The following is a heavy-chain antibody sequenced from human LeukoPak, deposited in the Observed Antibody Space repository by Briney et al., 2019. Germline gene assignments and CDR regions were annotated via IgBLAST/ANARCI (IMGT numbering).Heavy chain of an antibody. CDR1: GGSFSGYY. J-gene: IGHJ6*03. V-gene: IGHV4-34*01. CDR3: ATSNYGDYRYMDV. CDR2: INHSGST. Sequence: SETLSLTCAVYGGSFSGYYWSWIRQPPGKGLEWIGEINHSGSTNYNPSLKSRVTISVDTSKNQFSLKLSSVTAADTAVYYCATSNYGDYRYMDVWGKGTTVTISS. D-gene: IGHD4-17*01.